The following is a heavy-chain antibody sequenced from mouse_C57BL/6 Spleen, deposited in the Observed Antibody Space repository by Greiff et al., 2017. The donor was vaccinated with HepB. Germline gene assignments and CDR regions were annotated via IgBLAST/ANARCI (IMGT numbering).Heavy chain of an antibody. CDR1: GYTFTDYY. CDR2: INPNNGGT. CDR3: ARQTNYKAMDY. J-gene: IGHJ4*01. D-gene: IGHD5-5*01. V-gene: IGHV1-26*01. Sequence: EVQLQQSGPELVKPGASVKISCKASGYTFTDYYMNWVKQSHGKSLEWIGDINPNNGGTSYNQKFKGKATLTVDKSSSTAYMELRSLTSEDSAVYYCARQTNYKAMDYWGQGTSVTVSS.